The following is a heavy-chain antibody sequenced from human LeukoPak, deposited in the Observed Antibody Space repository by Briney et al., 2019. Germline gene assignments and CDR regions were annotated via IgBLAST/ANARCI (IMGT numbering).Heavy chain of an antibody. CDR3: ARHCDRGLVTLFHYGMDV. CDR2: IYPSDSDT. CDR1: GYSFTSYW. J-gene: IGHJ6*04. Sequence: GESLKISCKGSGYSFTSYWISWVRQMPGKGLEWMGRIYPSDSDTSYSPSFQGHVTISADKSISTAYPQWSSLKASDTDMYYCARHCDRGLVTLFHYGMDVWGKGTLVTVSS. V-gene: IGHV5-10-1*01. D-gene: IGHD3/OR15-3a*01.